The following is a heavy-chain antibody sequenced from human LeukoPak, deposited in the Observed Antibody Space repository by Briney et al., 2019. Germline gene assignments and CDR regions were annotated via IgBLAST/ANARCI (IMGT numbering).Heavy chain of an antibody. Sequence: SETLSLTCAVYSGSFSGYYWSWIRQPPGKGLEWIGEINHSGSTNYNPSLKSRVTISVDTSKNQFSLKLSSVTAADTAVYYCAREGVVTALFDYWGQGTLVTVSS. CDR3: AREGVVTALFDY. D-gene: IGHD2-21*02. CDR2: INHSGST. CDR1: SGSFSGYY. J-gene: IGHJ4*02. V-gene: IGHV4-34*01.